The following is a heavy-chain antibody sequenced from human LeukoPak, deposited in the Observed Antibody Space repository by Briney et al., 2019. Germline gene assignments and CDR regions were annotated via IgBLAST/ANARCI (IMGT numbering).Heavy chain of an antibody. CDR2: ITSGSSYI. D-gene: IGHD6-6*01. J-gene: IGHJ4*02. Sequence: GGSLRLSCAASGFTFSSYNMNWVRQAPGKGLEWVSSITSGSSYIYYADSVKGRFTISRDNAKNSLYLQINSLRAEDTAVYYCARAYSSSLDWGQGTLVTVSS. CDR1: GFTFSSYN. V-gene: IGHV3-21*01. CDR3: ARAYSSSLD.